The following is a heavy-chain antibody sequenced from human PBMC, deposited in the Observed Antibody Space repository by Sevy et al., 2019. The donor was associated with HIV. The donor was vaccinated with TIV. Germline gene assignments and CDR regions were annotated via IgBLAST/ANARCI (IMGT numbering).Heavy chain of an antibody. D-gene: IGHD6-19*01. CDR3: ARATGMAVAGTGRYFDF. V-gene: IGHV1-18*04. CDR1: GYKVDMYG. Sequence: ASVKVSCKISGYKVDMYGIAWVRQAPGQGLEWMGWISTYNGNTNYAQNFQGRVTMTTDTSTSVDYMELGGLRPDDTAVYYCARATGMAVAGTGRYFDFWGQGTLVTVSS. J-gene: IGHJ4*01. CDR2: ISTYNGNT.